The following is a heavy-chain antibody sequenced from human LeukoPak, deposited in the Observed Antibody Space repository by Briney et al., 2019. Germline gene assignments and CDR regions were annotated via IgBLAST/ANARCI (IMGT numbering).Heavy chain of an antibody. J-gene: IGHJ6*02. CDR2: ISSSSSYI. CDR3: ARDQVVVVVAATYYYYGMDV. CDR1: GFTFSSYS. V-gene: IGHV3-21*01. Sequence: PGGSLRLSCAASGFTFSSYSMNWVRQAPGKGLEWVSSISSSSSYIYYAESVKGRSTISRDNAKNSLYLQMNILRAEDTAVYYCARDQVVVVVAATYYYYGMDVWGQGTTVTVSS. D-gene: IGHD2-15*01.